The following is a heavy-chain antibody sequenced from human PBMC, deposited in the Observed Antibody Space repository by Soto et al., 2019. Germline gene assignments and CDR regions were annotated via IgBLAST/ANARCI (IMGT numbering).Heavy chain of an antibody. CDR1: GFTFSSYA. V-gene: IGHV3-30-3*01. CDR3: AKEGGGLLWFGELLGLDY. CDR2: ISYDGSNK. D-gene: IGHD3-10*01. Sequence: GSLRLSCAASGFTFSSYAVHWVRQAPGKGLEWVAVISYDGSNKYYADSVKGRFTISRDNSKNTLYLQMNSLRAEDTAVYYCAKEGGGLLWFGELLGLDYWGQGTLVTVSS. J-gene: IGHJ4*02.